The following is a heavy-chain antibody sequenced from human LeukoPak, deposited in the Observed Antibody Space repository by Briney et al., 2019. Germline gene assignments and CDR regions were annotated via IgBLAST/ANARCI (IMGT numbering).Heavy chain of an antibody. CDR1: GGSISSYY. Sequence: SETLSLTCTVSGGSISSYYWSWIRQPPGKGLEWIGYIYYSGSTNYNPSLKSRVTISVDTSKNQFSLKLSSVTAADTAVYYCARAVVVPAAYPYFDYWGQGTLVTVSS. V-gene: IGHV4-59*12. D-gene: IGHD2-2*01. CDR2: IYYSGST. J-gene: IGHJ4*02. CDR3: ARAVVVPAAYPYFDY.